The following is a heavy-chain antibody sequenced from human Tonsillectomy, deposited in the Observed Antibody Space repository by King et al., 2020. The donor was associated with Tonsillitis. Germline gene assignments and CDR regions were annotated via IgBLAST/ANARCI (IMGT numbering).Heavy chain of an antibody. CDR2: FYYSEST. Sequence: VQLQESGPGLVKPSETLSLTCTVSGASMNNNYWSWIRPPPGKGLEWVGFFYYSESTNYNPSLKSRVTLSGDTSKNQFSLKVNSVTAADTAVYYCAREYCSSDSCYYFDYWGQGTLVTVSS. CDR3: AREYCSSDSCYYFDY. J-gene: IGHJ4*02. D-gene: IGHD2-15*01. CDR1: GASMNNNY. V-gene: IGHV4-59*01.